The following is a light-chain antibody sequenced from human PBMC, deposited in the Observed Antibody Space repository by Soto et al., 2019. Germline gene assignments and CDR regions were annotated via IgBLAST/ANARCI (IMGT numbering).Light chain of an antibody. CDR3: SSYTSSNTLV. Sequence: QSVLAQPASVSGSPGQSTIISCTGTSSDVGGYNYVSWYQQHPGKAPKFLIYEVDNRASGVSDRFSGSKSGNTASLTISGLQVEDEADYYCSSYTSSNTLVFGTGTKLTVL. J-gene: IGLJ1*01. CDR1: SSDVGGYNY. V-gene: IGLV2-14*01. CDR2: EVD.